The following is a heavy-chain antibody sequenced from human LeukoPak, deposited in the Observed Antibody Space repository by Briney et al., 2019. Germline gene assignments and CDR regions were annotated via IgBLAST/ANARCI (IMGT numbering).Heavy chain of an antibody. CDR2: ISAYNGNT. J-gene: IGHJ4*02. CDR1: GYTFTSYG. V-gene: IGHV1-18*01. CDR3: ARDERRIAAGTTHKDPSTPLAGIDY. D-gene: IGHD6-13*01. Sequence: GASVKVSCKASGYTFTSYGISWVRQAPGQGLEWMGWISAYNGNTNYAQKLQGRVTMTTDTSTSTAYMELRSLRSDDTAVYYCARDERRIAAGTTHKDPSTPLAGIDYWGQGTLVTVSS.